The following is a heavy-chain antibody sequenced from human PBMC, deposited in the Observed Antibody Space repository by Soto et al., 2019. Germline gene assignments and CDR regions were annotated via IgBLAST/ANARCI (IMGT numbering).Heavy chain of an antibody. J-gene: IGHJ5*02. Sequence: PSETLSLTCTVSGGSISSSSYYWGWIRQPPGKGLEWIGSIYYSGSTYYNPSLKSRVTISVDTSKNQFSLKLSSVTAADTAVYYCARPFGHYYGSGSYYNVWFDPWGQGTLVTVSS. D-gene: IGHD3-10*01. CDR1: GGSISSSSYY. V-gene: IGHV4-39*01. CDR2: IYYSGST. CDR3: ARPFGHYYGSGSYYNVWFDP.